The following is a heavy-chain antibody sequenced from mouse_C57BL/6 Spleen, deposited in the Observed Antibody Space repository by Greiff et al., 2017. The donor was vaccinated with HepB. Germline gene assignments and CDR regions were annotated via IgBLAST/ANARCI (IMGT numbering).Heavy chain of an antibody. CDR1: GYTFTSYG. J-gene: IGHJ2*01. V-gene: IGHV1-81*01. D-gene: IGHD1-1*01. CDR2: IYPRSGNT. Sequence: VQLQQSGAELARPGASVKLSCKASGYTFTSYGISWVKQRTGQGLEWIGEIYPRSGNTYYNEKFKGKATLTADKSSSTAYMELRSLTSEDSAVYFCARSTRLEYYFDYWGQGTTLTVSS. CDR3: ARSTRLEYYFDY.